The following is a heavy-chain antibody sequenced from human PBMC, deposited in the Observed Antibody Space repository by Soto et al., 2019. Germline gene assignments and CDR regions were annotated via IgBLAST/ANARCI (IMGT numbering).Heavy chain of an antibody. Sequence: QVQLVQSGAEVKKPGASVKVSCKASGYTFTNYYMHWVRQAPGQGLEWMGIINPSGGSTNYAQKAXGIVTMTRAPSTSTVYMELSSLRSVDTAVHYCARSHGATDFWGQGTLVTVSS. CDR3: ARSHGATDF. CDR2: INPSGGST. D-gene: IGHD1-26*01. CDR1: GYTFTNYY. J-gene: IGHJ4*02. V-gene: IGHV1-46*01.